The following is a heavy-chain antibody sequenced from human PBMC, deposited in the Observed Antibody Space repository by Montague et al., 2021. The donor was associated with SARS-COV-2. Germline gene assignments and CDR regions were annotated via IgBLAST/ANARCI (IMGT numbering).Heavy chain of an antibody. J-gene: IGHJ4*02. CDR2: TYFRSKWYN. Sequence: CAISGDSVSTNNTTWNWVRQSPSGDLEWLGRTYFRSKWYNDYAVXXKSRITINPDTSKNQFSLQLKSVTPKDTAIYFCGRVFAPAGTFDFWGQGTLATVSS. V-gene: IGHV6-1*01. CDR1: GDSVSTNNTT. D-gene: IGHD6-13*01. CDR3: GRVFAPAGTFDF.